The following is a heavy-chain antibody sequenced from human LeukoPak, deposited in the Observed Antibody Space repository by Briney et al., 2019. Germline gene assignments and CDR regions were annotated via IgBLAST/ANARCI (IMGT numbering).Heavy chain of an antibody. CDR1: GGSISSRNYY. J-gene: IGHJ4*02. Sequence: PSETLSLTCTVSGGSISSRNYYWGWIRQPPGKGLEWIGSINYVGSTYYNASLKSRVTMSGDTSKNQFSLKLSFVTAADMAVYYCTRCPITGSMGRGIFDYWGQGTLVTVSS. CDR3: TRCPITGSMGRGIFDY. CDR2: INYVGST. V-gene: IGHV4-39*01. D-gene: IGHD1-20*01.